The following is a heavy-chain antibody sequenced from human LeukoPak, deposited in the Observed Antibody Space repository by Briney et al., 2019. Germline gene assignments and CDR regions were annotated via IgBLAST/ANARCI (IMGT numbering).Heavy chain of an antibody. D-gene: IGHD2-15*01. CDR3: ARDETRRGCSGVTCYSDFDY. CDR2: MSGIGDT. V-gene: IGHV3-23*01. CDR1: GFTFNKYA. Sequence: PGGSLRLSCAASGFTFNKYAMSWVRQPPGKGLEWVSSMSGIGDTYYANSVKGRFTISRDNSKNTVSLQMRSLRAEDTAVYYCARDETRRGCSGVTCYSDFDYWGQGTLVTVSS. J-gene: IGHJ4*02.